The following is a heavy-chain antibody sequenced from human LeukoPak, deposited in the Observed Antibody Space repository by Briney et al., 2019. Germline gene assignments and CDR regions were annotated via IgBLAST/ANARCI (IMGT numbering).Heavy chain of an antibody. V-gene: IGHV3-74*03. J-gene: IGHJ3*02. Sequence: PGGSLRLSCAASGFTFRSYWMHWVRQAPGKGLVWVSRISTDGSATTYADSVKGRFTISRDNAKNTLNLQMNSLRVEDTALYYCARAFRYAFDIWGLGTVVTVSS. D-gene: IGHD3-3*02. CDR2: ISTDGSAT. CDR1: GFTFRSYW. CDR3: ARAFRYAFDI.